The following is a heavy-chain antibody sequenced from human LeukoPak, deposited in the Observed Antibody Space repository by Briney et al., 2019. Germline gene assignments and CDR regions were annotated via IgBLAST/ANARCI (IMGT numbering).Heavy chain of an antibody. J-gene: IGHJ4*02. CDR1: GGSISSSSYY. Sequence: PSETLSLTCTVSGGSISSSSYYWGWIRQPPGKGLEWIGSIYYSGSTYYNPSLKSRVTISVDTSKNQFSLELSSVTAADTAVYYCASFYGDIPLYYFDYWGQGTLVTVSS. V-gene: IGHV4-39*01. D-gene: IGHD4-17*01. CDR2: IYYSGST. CDR3: ASFYGDIPLYYFDY.